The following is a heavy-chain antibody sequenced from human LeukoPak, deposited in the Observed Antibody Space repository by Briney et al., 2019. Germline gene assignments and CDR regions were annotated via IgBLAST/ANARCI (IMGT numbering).Heavy chain of an antibody. Sequence: SGTLSLTCGVTGGSISNTNWWSWVRQPPGQGLEWIGEISLTGLTHYNPSLESRVTVSLDKSKNQLSLNLTSVTAADTAVYYCSRENGAFSPFGYWGQGTLVAVSS. D-gene: IGHD2-8*01. J-gene: IGHJ4*02. CDR2: ISLTGLT. CDR3: SRENGAFSPFGY. CDR1: GGSISNTNW. V-gene: IGHV4-4*02.